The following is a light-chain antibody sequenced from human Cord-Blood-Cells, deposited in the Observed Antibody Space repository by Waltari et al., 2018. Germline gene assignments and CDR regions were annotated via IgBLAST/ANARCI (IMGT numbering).Light chain of an antibody. CDR2: DAS. V-gene: IGKV3-11*01. CDR3: QQRSNRPLT. CDR1: QSISSY. Sequence: ELVLTQSLATLSLSPGERATLSCRTSQSISSYLSWYQQKPGKAPRLLIYDASSRDTGIPARFSGSGSGTDFTLTISSLQPEDFAAYYCQQRSNRPLTFGGGTKVEIK. J-gene: IGKJ4*01.